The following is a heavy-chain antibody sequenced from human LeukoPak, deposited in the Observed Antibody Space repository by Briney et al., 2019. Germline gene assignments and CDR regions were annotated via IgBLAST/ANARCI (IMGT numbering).Heavy chain of an antibody. CDR2: IYYSGST. V-gene: IGHV4-39*07. CDR3: ARDRTFDY. J-gene: IGHJ4*02. Sequence: SETLSLTCTVSGGSISSGSYYWGWIRQPPGKGLEWIGSIYYSGSTYYNPSLKSRVTISVDTSKNQFSLKLSSVTAADTAVYYCARDRTFDYWGQGTLVTVSS. CDR1: GGSISSGSYY.